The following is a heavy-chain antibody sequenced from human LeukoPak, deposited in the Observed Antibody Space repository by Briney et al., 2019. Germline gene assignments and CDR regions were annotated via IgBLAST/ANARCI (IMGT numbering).Heavy chain of an antibody. CDR1: GGSISSYY. J-gene: IGHJ4*02. CDR2: IYYSGST. Sequence: PSETLSLTCTVSGGSISSYYWSWIRQPPGKGLEWIGYIYYSGSTNYNPSLKSRVTISVDTSKNQFSLKLSSVTAADTAVYYCARSTTDSSAYHPDYWGQGTLVSVSS. CDR3: ARSTTDSSAYHPDY. D-gene: IGHD3-22*01. V-gene: IGHV4-59*08.